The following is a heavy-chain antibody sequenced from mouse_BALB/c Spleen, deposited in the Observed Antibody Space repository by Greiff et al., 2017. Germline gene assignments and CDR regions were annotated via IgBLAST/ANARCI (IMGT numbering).Heavy chain of an antibody. D-gene: IGHD4-1*01. CDR2: ISSGSSTI. CDR1: GFTFSSFG. Sequence: EVKLMESGGGLVQPGGSRKLSCAASGFTFSSFGMHWVRQAPEKGLEWVAYISSGSSTIYYADTVKGRFTISRDNPKNTLFLQMTSLRSEDTAMYYCARSAGSGYFDYWGQGTTLTVSS. V-gene: IGHV5-17*02. J-gene: IGHJ2*01. CDR3: ARSAGSGYFDY.